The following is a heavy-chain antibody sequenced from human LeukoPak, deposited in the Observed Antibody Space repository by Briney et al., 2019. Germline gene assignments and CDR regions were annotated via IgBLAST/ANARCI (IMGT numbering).Heavy chain of an antibody. Sequence: SVKVSCKASGGTFNSYAIRWVRQAPGQGLEWMGGIIPIFGTANYAQKFQGRVTITADESTSTAYMELSSLRSEDTAVYYCARAKWFGEFVVQLGFDPWGQGTLVTVSS. V-gene: IGHV1-69*13. D-gene: IGHD3-10*01. CDR3: ARAKWFGEFVVQLGFDP. CDR2: IIPIFGTA. CDR1: GGTFNSYA. J-gene: IGHJ5*02.